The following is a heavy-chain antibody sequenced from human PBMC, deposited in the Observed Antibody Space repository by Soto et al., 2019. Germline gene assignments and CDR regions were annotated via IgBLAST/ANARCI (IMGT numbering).Heavy chain of an antibody. Sequence: SETLSLTCSVSGGSTTSYYWSWIRQAPGQGLEWIGFIHNSGTTNHNPSLKSRVTISLDTSKNQFSLRVNSVTAADTAVYYCARLSGTLKAGYHGLDVWGHGITVTVS. CDR3: ARLSGTLKAGYHGLDV. CDR2: IHNSGTT. D-gene: IGHD1-1*01. CDR1: GGSTTSYY. J-gene: IGHJ6*02. V-gene: IGHV4-59*12.